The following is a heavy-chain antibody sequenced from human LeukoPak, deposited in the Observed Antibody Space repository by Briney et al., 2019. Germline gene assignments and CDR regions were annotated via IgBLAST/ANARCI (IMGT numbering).Heavy chain of an antibody. D-gene: IGHD4-17*01. CDR3: ARSDYGDYAFDY. CDR1: GFTFSNYW. CDR2: IKEDGSEK. J-gene: IGHJ4*02. Sequence: GGSLRLSCAASGFTFSNYWMSWVRQAPGKGLEWVANIKEDGSEKYYVDSVKGRFTISRDNAKNSLSLQVNSLSAEDTAVYYCARSDYGDYAFDYWGQGTLVTVSS. V-gene: IGHV3-7*01.